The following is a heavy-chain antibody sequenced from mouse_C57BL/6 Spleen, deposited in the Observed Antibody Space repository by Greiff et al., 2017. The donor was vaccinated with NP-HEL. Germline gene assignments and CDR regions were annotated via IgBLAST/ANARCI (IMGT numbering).Heavy chain of an antibody. CDR2: IYPGDGDT. V-gene: IGHV1-80*01. CDR3: ATLYYFDY. J-gene: IGHJ2*01. Sequence: QVQLKESGAELVKPGASVKISCKASGYAFSSYWMNWVKQRPGKGLEWIGQIYPGDGDTNYNGKFKGKGTMTADKSSSTAYMQPSSLSSEDSAVYFCATLYYFDYWGQGTTLTVSS. CDR1: GYAFSSYW.